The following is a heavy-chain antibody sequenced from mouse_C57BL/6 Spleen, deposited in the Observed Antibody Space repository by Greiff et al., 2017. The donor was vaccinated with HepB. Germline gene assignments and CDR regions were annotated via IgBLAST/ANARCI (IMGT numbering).Heavy chain of an antibody. V-gene: IGHV1-80*01. J-gene: IGHJ1*03. CDR1: GYAFSSYW. CDR3: ARGSYGSSWYFDV. CDR2: IYPGDGDT. Sequence: VQLQQSGAELVKPGASVKISCKASGYAFSSYWMNWVKQRPGKGLEWIGQIYPGDGDTNYNGKFKGKATMTADKSSSTAYMQLSSLTSEDSAVYFCARGSYGSSWYFDVWGTGTTVTVSS. D-gene: IGHD1-1*01.